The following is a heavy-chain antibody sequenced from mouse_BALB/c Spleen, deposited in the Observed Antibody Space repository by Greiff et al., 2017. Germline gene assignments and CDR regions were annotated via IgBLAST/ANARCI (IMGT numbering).Heavy chain of an antibody. D-gene: IGHD4-1*01. CDR1: GYTFTSYT. CDR2: INPSSGYT. CDR3: ARRSLLTGKNAMDY. J-gene: IGHJ4*01. V-gene: IGHV1-4*02. Sequence: QVQLKESAAELARPGASVKMSCKASGYTFTSYTMHWVKQRPGQGLEWIGYINPSSGYTEYNQKFKDKTTLTADKSSSTAYMQLSSLTSEDSAVYYCARRSLLTGKNAMDYWGQGTSVTVSS.